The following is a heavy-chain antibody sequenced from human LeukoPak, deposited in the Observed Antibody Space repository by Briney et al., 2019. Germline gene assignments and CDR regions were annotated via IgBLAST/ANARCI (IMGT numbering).Heavy chain of an antibody. D-gene: IGHD6-13*01. J-gene: IGHJ4*02. CDR3: ASRAAAALHY. Sequence: SETLSLTCTVSGGSISSSSYHWGWIRQPPGKGLEWIGSIFYSGTTYYRPSLKSRVTISVDTSKNQFSLKLTSVTAADTAVYYCASRAAAALHYWGQGTLVTVSS. CDR1: GGSISSSSYH. V-gene: IGHV4-39*01. CDR2: IFYSGTT.